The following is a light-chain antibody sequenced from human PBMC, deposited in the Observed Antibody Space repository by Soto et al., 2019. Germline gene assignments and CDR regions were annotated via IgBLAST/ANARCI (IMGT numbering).Light chain of an antibody. CDR3: QQIYTYPLT. CDR1: QTITTW. V-gene: IGKV1-5*01. Sequence: DIQMTQSPSTLSASVGDRFTITCRDSQTITTWLAWYPQTPGKAPKLLIYDASTLESGVPSRFSASGSGTDCTRTITSLRPEDVETYVCQQIYTYPLTFGGGTKVDIK. J-gene: IGKJ4*01. CDR2: DAS.